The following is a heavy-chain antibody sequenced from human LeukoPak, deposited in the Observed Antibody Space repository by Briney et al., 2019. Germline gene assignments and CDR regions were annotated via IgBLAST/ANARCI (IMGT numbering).Heavy chain of an antibody. CDR2: IYYSGST. Sequence: SETLSLTCTVSGGSISSSSYYWGWIRQPPGKGLEWIGSIYYSGSTFYNPSLKSRVTISVDTSKNQFSLKLSSVTAADTAVYYCARHGPIVVVPAAIGWFDPWGQGTLVTVSS. J-gene: IGHJ5*02. CDR1: GGSISSSSYY. D-gene: IGHD2-2*01. V-gene: IGHV4-39*01. CDR3: ARHGPIVVVPAAIGWFDP.